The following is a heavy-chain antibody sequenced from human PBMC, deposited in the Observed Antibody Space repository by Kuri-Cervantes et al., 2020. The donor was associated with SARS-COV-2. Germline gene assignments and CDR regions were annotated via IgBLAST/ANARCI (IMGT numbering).Heavy chain of an antibody. D-gene: IGHD3-22*01. V-gene: IGHV1-58*02. CDR1: GFTFTSSA. Sequence: SVKVSCKASGFTFTSSAMQWVRQARGQRLEWIGWIVVGSGNTNYAQKLQGRVTMTTDTSTSTAYMELRSLRSDDTAVYYCARDRTPHYYDSSGPLDYWGQGTLVTVSS. J-gene: IGHJ4*02. CDR3: ARDRTPHYYDSSGPLDY. CDR2: IVVGSGNT.